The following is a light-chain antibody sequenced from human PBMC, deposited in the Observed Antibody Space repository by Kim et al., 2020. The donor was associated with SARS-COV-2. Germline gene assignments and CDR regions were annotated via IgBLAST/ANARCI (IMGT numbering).Light chain of an antibody. V-gene: IGLV3-21*01. CDR3: QVGEDGGNDPV. J-gene: IGLJ2*01. CDR2: YDG. CDR1: NNGVDN. Sequence: ETTTSTCGRDNNGVDNVHCYHQRPGGAPVLLINYDGDRRSGVPDRFSGSKSGNTAALRITGVEPGEEAADYCQVGEDGGNDPVFGGGTKLTVL.